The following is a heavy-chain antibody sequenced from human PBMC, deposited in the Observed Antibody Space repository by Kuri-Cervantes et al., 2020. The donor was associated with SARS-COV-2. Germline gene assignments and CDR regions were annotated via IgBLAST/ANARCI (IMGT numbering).Heavy chain of an antibody. CDR2: ISSSSSYI. Sequence: GGSLRLSCVASGFTFSSYSMNWVRQAPGKGLEWVSSISSSSSYIYYADSVKGRFTISRDNAKNSLYLRMNSLRAEDTAVYYCAREDSYGYGDYWGQGTLVTVSS. D-gene: IGHD5-18*01. V-gene: IGHV3-21*01. J-gene: IGHJ4*02. CDR3: AREDSYGYGDY. CDR1: GFTFSSYS.